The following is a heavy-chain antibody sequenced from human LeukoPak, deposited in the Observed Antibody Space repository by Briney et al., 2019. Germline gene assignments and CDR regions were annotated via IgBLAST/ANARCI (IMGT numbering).Heavy chain of an antibody. V-gene: IGHV3-7*01. J-gene: IGHJ6*02. D-gene: IGHD2-15*01. CDR2: IKPDGSEK. CDR1: GFTFSSYW. CDR3: ARGTGCTGGSCSYYGMDV. Sequence: GGSLRLSCAASGFTFSSYWMSWVRQAPGKGLQWVANIKPDGSEKYYVDSVKGRFIMSRDNAKNSLYLQLNSLRAEDTAVYYCARGTGCTGGSCSYYGMDVWGQGTTVTVSS.